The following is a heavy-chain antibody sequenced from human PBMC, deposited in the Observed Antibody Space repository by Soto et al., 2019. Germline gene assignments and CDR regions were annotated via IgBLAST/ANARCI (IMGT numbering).Heavy chain of an antibody. D-gene: IGHD3-22*01. V-gene: IGHV3-53*04. CDR1: GFTVSSNY. J-gene: IGHJ4*02. CDR3: ARDFIDSSGYYYFDY. CDR2: IYSGGST. Sequence: GGSLRLSCAASGFTVSSNYMSWVRQAPGKGLEWVSVIYSGGSTYYSGSVKGRVTISRHKSKNTLYLQMNSLRAEDTAMYYCARDFIDSSGYYYFDYWGQGTLVTVSS.